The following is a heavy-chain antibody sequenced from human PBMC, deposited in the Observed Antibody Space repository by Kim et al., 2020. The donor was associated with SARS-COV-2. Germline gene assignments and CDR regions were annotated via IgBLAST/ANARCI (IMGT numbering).Heavy chain of an antibody. CDR2: GST. J-gene: IGHJ4*02. Sequence: GSTTHNPSLKGRVTMSVATSKNQFSLKLSSVTAADTAVYYCAREFRGYFDCWGQGTLVTVSS. V-gene: IGHV4-31*02. CDR3: AREFRGYFDC. D-gene: IGHD3-10*01.